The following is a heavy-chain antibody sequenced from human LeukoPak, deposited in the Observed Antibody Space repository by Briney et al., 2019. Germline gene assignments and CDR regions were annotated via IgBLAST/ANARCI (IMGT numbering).Heavy chain of an antibody. CDR1: GFTFSSYA. V-gene: IGHV3-23*01. Sequence: QAGGSLRLSCAASGFTFSSYAMSWVRQAPGKGLEWVSAISGSGGSTYYADSVKGRFTTSRDNSKNTLYLQMNSLRAEDTAVYYCARDIVVVPAAGFDPWGQGTLVTVSS. J-gene: IGHJ5*02. CDR2: ISGSGGST. CDR3: ARDIVVVPAAGFDP. D-gene: IGHD2-2*01.